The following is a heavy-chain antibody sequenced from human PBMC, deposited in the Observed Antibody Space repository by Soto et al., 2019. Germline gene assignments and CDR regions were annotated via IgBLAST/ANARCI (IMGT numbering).Heavy chain of an antibody. D-gene: IGHD3-22*01. Sequence: QVQLQQWGAGLLKPSETLSLTCAVYGGSFSGYYWSWIRQPPGKGLEWIGEINHSGSTNYNPSLKSRVTISVDTSKNQFSLKLSSVTAADTAVYYCARKGDGYYDSSGYYPVGYFQHWGQGTLVTVSS. CDR1: GGSFSGYY. V-gene: IGHV4-34*01. J-gene: IGHJ1*01. CDR2: INHSGST. CDR3: ARKGDGYYDSSGYYPVGYFQH.